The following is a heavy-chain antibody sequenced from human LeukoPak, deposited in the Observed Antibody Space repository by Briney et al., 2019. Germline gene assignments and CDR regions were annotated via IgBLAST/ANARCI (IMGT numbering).Heavy chain of an antibody. V-gene: IGHV4-30-2*01. Sequence: SETLSLTRAVSGGSISSGGYSWSWIRQPPGKGLEWIGYIYHSGSTYYNPSLKSRVTISVDRSKNQFSLKLSSVTAADTAVYYCARGFFDSSGYSNAFDIWGQGTMVTVSS. D-gene: IGHD3-22*01. CDR1: GGSISSGGYS. CDR2: IYHSGST. J-gene: IGHJ3*02. CDR3: ARGFFDSSGYSNAFDI.